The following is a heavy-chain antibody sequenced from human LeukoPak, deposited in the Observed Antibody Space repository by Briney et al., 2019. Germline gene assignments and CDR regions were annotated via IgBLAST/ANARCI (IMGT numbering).Heavy chain of an antibody. Sequence: GGSLRLSCTASGFTFGDYAMSWVRQAPGKGLEWVGFIRSKAYGGTTEYAASVKGRFTISRDDSKSIAYLQMNSLKTEDTAVYYCTREASMVSHYFDYWGQGTLVTVSS. J-gene: IGHJ4*02. D-gene: IGHD3-10*01. V-gene: IGHV3-49*04. CDR2: IRSKAYGGTT. CDR3: TREASMVSHYFDY. CDR1: GFTFGDYA.